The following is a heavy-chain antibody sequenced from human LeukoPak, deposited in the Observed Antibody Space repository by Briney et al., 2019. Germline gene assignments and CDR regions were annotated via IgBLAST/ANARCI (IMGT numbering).Heavy chain of an antibody. J-gene: IGHJ4*02. CDR3: ARGGGSGYYDSSGYYHVR. V-gene: IGHV1-2*06. D-gene: IGHD3-22*01. CDR1: GYTFTGYY. CDR2: INPNSGGT. Sequence: GASVKVSCKASGYTFTGYYMHWVRQAPGQGLEWMGRINPNSGGTNYAQKFQGRVTMTRDTSISTAYMDLSRLRSDDTAVYYCARGGGSGYYDSSGYYHVRWGQGTLVTVPS.